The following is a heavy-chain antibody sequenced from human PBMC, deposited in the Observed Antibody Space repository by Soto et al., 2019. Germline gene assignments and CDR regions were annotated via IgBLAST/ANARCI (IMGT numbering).Heavy chain of an antibody. CDR1: GDSISISTYY. Sequence: SDTLSLTCTVSGDSISISTYYLVLIRQPPGKGLEWIGCIYHTGTTYYNPSLKSRVTISVDTSKNQFSLKLSSVTAADTAVYYCARTYFSSSSMFDYWGQGTLVTVSS. V-gene: IGHV4-39*01. J-gene: IGHJ4*02. CDR2: IYHTGTT. CDR3: ARTYFSSSSMFDY. D-gene: IGHD6-6*01.